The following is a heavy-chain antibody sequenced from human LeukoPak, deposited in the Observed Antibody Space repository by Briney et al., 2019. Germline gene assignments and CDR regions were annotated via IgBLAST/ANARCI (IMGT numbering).Heavy chain of an antibody. CDR2: IIPILGIA. V-gene: IGHV1-69*04. CDR3: ARAPLQDGYPEFDY. Sequence: SVKVSCKASGGTFSSYAISWVRQAPGQGLEWMGRIIPILGIANYAQKFQGRVTITADKSTSTAYMELSSLRSEDTAVYYCARAPLQDGYPEFDYWGQGTLVTVSS. CDR1: GGTFSSYA. D-gene: IGHD5-24*01. J-gene: IGHJ4*02.